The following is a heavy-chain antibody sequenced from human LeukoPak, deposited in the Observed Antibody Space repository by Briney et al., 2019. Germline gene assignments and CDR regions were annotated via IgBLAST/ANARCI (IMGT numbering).Heavy chain of an antibody. V-gene: IGHV4-39*02. CDR3: ATSVYSSGWHPFFDY. Sequence: PSETLSLTCTVSVDSISNHNYFWGWIRQPPGKGLEWIGSIHYIGSTYFNLSLKSRVTVSVDTSKNHFSLKLSSVTAADTGVYYCATSVYSSGWHPFFDYWGQGAPVIVSS. CDR1: VDSISNHNYF. CDR2: IHYIGST. D-gene: IGHD6-19*01. J-gene: IGHJ4*02.